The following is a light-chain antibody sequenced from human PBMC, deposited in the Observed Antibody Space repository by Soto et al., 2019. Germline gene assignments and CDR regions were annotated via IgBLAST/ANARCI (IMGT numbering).Light chain of an antibody. J-gene: IGKJ1*01. CDR1: QSVSNSY. CDR3: QQRCNWTRT. Sequence: EIVLTQSPGTLSLSPWERATLSCRASQSVSNSYLAWYQQKPGQAPRLLIYDASTRATGIPARFSGSGSGTNFTLTISSLEPEDFAVCYRQQRCNWTRTFGQGTKVDIK. V-gene: IGKV3-11*01. CDR2: DAS.